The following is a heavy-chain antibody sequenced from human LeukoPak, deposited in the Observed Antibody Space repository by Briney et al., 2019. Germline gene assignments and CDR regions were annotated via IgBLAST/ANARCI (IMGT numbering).Heavy chain of an antibody. Sequence: SETLSLTCTVSGGSISSYYWSWIRQPPGKGLEWIGYIYYSGSTNYNPSLKSRVTISVDTSKNQFSLKLSSVTAAGTAVYYCARGEPHYYYDSSGYYYPWGQGTLVTVSS. V-gene: IGHV4-59*12. CDR1: GGSISSYY. CDR2: IYYSGST. D-gene: IGHD3-22*01. J-gene: IGHJ5*02. CDR3: ARGEPHYYYDSSGYYYP.